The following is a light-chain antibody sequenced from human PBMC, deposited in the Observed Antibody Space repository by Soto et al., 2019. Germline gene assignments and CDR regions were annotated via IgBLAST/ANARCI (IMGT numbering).Light chain of an antibody. J-gene: IGLJ1*01. CDR2: EVS. CDR3: SSYTSSSTLVV. V-gene: IGLV2-14*01. CDR1: VGL. Sequence: QSALTQPASVSGSPGQSITISCTGTVGLVSWYQQHPGKVPKLMISEVSNRPSGVSNRFSGSKSGNTASLTISGLQAEDEADYYCSSYTSSSTLVVFGTGTKVTV.